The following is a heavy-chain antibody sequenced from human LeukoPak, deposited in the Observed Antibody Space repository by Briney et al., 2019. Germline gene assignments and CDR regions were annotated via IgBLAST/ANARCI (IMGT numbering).Heavy chain of an antibody. D-gene: IGHD4-17*01. J-gene: IGHJ6*03. Sequence: GASVKVSCKASGYTFTGYYMHWVRQAPGQGLEWMGWINPNSGGTNYAQKFQGRVTMTRDTSISTAYMELSRLRSDDTAVYYCARGSWGGDYGYYYYYMDVWGKGTTVTISS. CDR1: GYTFTGYY. V-gene: IGHV1-2*02. CDR2: INPNSGGT. CDR3: ARGSWGGDYGYYYYYMDV.